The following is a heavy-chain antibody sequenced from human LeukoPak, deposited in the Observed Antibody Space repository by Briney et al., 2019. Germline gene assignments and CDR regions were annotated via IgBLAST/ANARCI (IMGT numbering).Heavy chain of an antibody. CDR1: GGTFSSYA. V-gene: IGHV1-69*04. Sequence: SVKVSCKASGGTFSSYAISWVRQAPGQGLEWMGRIIPILGIANYAQKFQGRVTITADKSTSTAYMELSSLRSEDTAVYYCARDLIAAAGTPNYWGQGTLVTVSS. CDR2: IIPILGIA. J-gene: IGHJ4*02. CDR3: ARDLIAAAGTPNY. D-gene: IGHD6-13*01.